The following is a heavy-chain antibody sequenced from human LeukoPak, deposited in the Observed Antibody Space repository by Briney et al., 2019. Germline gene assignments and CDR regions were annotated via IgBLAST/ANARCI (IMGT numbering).Heavy chain of an antibody. CDR2: ISSSSSHI. CDR1: GFTFSSYS. V-gene: IGHV3-21*01. J-gene: IGHJ4*02. D-gene: IGHD1-1*01. Sequence: GGSLRLSCAASGFTFSSYSMNWVRQAPGKGLEWVSSISSSSSHIYYADSVKGRFAISRDNAKNSLYLQMNSLRAEDTAVYYCARDSGGYTRLVYWGQGTLVTVSS. CDR3: ARDSGGYTRLVY.